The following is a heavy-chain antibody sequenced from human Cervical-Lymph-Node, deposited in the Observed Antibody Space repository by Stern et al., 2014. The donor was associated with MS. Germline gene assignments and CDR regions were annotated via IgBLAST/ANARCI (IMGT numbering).Heavy chain of an antibody. CDR1: GGSMKSYH. J-gene: IGHJ2*01. V-gene: IGHV4-39*01. D-gene: IGHD2-15*01. CDR3: ARQGYCSGGSCYYWYFDL. CDR2: IYYSGST. Sequence: QVQLQESGPGLVKPSETLSLTCTVSGGSMKSYHWGWIRQSPGKGLDWIGTIYYSGSTYYNPSLKRRVTISVDSSNTQFSLRLTSVTAADTAVYYCARQGYCSGGSCYYWYFDLWGRGTLVTVSS.